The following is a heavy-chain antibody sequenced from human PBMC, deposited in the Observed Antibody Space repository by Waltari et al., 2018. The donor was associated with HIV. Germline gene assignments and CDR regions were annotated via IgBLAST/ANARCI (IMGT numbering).Heavy chain of an antibody. Sequence: QLQLQESAPGLVKPSETLSLTCTASGGSISSISSYWGWTRQPPGKGLEWIGSIYYSGSTYYNPSLKSRVTISVDTSKNQFSLKLSSVTAADTAVYYCARLVGLNYYYGMDVWGQGTTVTVSS. CDR2: IYYSGST. CDR3: ARLVGLNYYYGMDV. CDR1: GGSISSISSY. V-gene: IGHV4-39*01. D-gene: IGHD2-15*01. J-gene: IGHJ6*02.